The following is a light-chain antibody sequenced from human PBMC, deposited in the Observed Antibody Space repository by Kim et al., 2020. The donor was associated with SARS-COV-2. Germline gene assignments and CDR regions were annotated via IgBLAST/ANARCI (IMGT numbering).Light chain of an antibody. Sequence: SASVGDKVTITCRASQSISGGVAWYQQKPGEAPKLLIYDASSLESGVPSRFSGSGSGTDFTLIVSSLQPDDFATYYCQQYSNRWTFGQGTKVDIK. J-gene: IGKJ1*01. CDR1: QSISGG. V-gene: IGKV1-5*01. CDR2: DAS. CDR3: QQYSNRWT.